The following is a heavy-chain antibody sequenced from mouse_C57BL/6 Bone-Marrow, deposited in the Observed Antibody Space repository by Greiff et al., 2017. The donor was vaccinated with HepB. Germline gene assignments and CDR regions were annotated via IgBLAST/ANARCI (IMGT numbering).Heavy chain of an antibody. CDR2: IYPGSGNT. CDR1: GYSFTSYY. Sequence: QVQLKESGPELVKPGASVKISCKASGYSFTSYYIHWVKQRPGQGLEWIGWIYPGSGNTKYNEKFKGKATLTADTSSSTAYMQLSSLTSEDSAVYYCARGDGSSYFDYWGQGTTLTVSS. V-gene: IGHV1-66*01. J-gene: IGHJ2*01. CDR3: ARGDGSSYFDY. D-gene: IGHD1-1*01.